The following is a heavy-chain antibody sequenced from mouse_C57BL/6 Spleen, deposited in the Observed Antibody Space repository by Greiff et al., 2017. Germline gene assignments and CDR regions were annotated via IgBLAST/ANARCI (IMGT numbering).Heavy chain of an antibody. D-gene: IGHD3-1*01. Sequence: QVQLKESGAELVKPGASVKISCKASGYAFSSYWMNWVKQRPGKGLEWIGQIYPGDGDTNSNGKFKGKATLTADKSSSTAYMPLSRLTSEDSAVDCWARAGYSYYFDYWGQGTTRTGSS. CDR3: ARAGYSYYFDY. CDR2: IYPGDGDT. CDR1: GYAFSSYW. J-gene: IGHJ2*01. V-gene: IGHV1-80*01.